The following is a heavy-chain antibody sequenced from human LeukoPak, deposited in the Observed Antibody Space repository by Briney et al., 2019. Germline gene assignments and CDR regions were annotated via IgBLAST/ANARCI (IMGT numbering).Heavy chain of an antibody. Sequence: GGSLRLSCAASGFDVDDYYMDWIRQAPGKGLEWVAYISTRDNVIYYADSVKGRFAISTDSAENSVYLQLNGLTVEDTAVYYCAREQWFRWDFWGQGILVSVSS. CDR2: ISTRDNVI. V-gene: IGHV3-11*01. D-gene: IGHD3-22*01. CDR1: GFDVDDYY. J-gene: IGHJ4*02. CDR3: AREQWFRWDF.